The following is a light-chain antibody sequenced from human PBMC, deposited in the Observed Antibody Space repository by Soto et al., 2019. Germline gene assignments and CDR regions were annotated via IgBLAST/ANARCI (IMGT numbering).Light chain of an antibody. CDR2: GAS. CDR3: QHYNNWPPWT. Sequence: EIVMTQSPATLSVSPGERATLSCSASQSVSNNLAWYQQKPGQAPRLLIYGASTRATGIPARFIGSGSGTEFTLTISSLQSEDFAVYYCQHYNNWPPWTFGQGTKVDIK. CDR1: QSVSNN. V-gene: IGKV3-15*01. J-gene: IGKJ1*01.